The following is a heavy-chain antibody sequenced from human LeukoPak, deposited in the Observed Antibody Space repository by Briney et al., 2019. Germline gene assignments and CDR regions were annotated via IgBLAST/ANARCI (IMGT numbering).Heavy chain of an antibody. J-gene: IGHJ4*02. D-gene: IGHD6-13*01. V-gene: IGHV3-30*18. CDR2: ISYDGSNK. Sequence: PEGSLRLSCAASRFTFSDYGMHWVRQAPGKGLEWVAVISYDGSNKYYAESVKGRFTVSRENSKKTLYLHTNTLRADDTAVYYCAKDATSWYEGPDYWGQGTLVTVSS. CDR1: RFTFSDYG. CDR3: AKDATSWYEGPDY.